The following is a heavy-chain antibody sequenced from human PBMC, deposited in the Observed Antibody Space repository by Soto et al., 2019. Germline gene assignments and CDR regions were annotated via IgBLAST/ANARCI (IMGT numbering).Heavy chain of an antibody. Sequence: EVQLLESGGGLVQPGGSLRLSCAASGFTFSSYAMSWVHQAPGKGLEWVSAISGSGGSTYYADSVKGRFTISRDNSKNTLYLQMNSLRAEDTAVYYCAKVAYDYIWGSYTYYFDYWGQGTLVTVSS. J-gene: IGHJ4*02. CDR3: AKVAYDYIWGSYTYYFDY. V-gene: IGHV3-23*01. CDR1: GFTFSSYA. D-gene: IGHD3-16*01. CDR2: ISGSGGST.